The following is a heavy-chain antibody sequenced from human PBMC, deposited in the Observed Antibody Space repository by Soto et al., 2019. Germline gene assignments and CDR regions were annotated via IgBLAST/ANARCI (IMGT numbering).Heavy chain of an antibody. V-gene: IGHV4-34*01. D-gene: IGHD2-2*01. CDR2: INHSGST. J-gene: IGHJ6*02. CDR3: ARGVGYCSSTSCYDPLGYYGMDV. CDR1: GGSFSGYY. Sequence: SETLSLTCAVYGGSFSGYYWSWIRQPPGKGLEWIGEINHSGSTNYNPSLKSRVTISVDTSKNQFSLKLSSVTAADTAVYYCARGVGYCSSTSCYDPLGYYGMDVWGQGTTVTVSS.